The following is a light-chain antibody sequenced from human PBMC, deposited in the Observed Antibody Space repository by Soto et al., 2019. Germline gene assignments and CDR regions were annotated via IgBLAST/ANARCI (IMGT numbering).Light chain of an antibody. CDR1: STDVGEYNY. CDR3: SSFVGAPVI. Sequence: QSALPQPPSASGSPGQSVTIPCAGTSTDVGEYNYVSWYQQHPGKVPKLIIFEVNKRPSGVPDRFSGSKSGDTASLTVSGLQAEDEADYYCSSFVGAPVIFGGGTKLTVL. J-gene: IGLJ2*01. V-gene: IGLV2-8*01. CDR2: EVN.